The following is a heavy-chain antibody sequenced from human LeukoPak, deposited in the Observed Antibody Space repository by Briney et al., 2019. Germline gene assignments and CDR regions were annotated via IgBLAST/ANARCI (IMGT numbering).Heavy chain of an antibody. CDR3: ARRDSRSYYYDY. V-gene: IGHV1-69*10. CDR2: IIPIFGIA. Sequence: ASVKVSCKASGDTFSSYAISWVRQAPGQGLEWMGGIIPIFGIANYAQKFQGRVTITADKSTSTAYMELSSLRSEDTAVYYCARRDSRSYYYDYWGQGALVTVSS. CDR1: GDTFSSYA. J-gene: IGHJ4*02. D-gene: IGHD6-6*01.